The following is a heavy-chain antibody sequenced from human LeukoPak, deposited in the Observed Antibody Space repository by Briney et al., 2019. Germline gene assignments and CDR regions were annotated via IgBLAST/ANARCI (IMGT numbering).Heavy chain of an antibody. V-gene: IGHV3-30*04. CDR3: AKDGGHSSGWYGYDY. Sequence: GGSLRLSCAASGFTFSSYAMHWVRQAPGKGLEWVAVISYDGSNKYYADSVKGRFTISRDNSKNTLYLQMNSLRAEDTAVYYCAKDGGHSSGWYGYDYWGQGTLVTVSS. CDR2: ISYDGSNK. CDR1: GFTFSSYA. J-gene: IGHJ4*02. D-gene: IGHD6-19*01.